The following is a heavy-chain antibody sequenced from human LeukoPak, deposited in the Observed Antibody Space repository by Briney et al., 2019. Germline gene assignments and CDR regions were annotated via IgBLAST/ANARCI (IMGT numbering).Heavy chain of an antibody. D-gene: IGHD3-3*01. CDR1: GYSISSGYY. CDR2: IYHSGST. J-gene: IGHJ3*02. CDR3: ARGAFGVLLSAFDI. Sequence: PSETLSLTCTVSGYSISSGYYWGWIRQPPGKGLEWIGNIYHSGSTYSNPSLKSRVIISVDTSKNQFSLKLSSVTAADTAVYWCARGAFGVLLSAFDIWGQGAMVTVSS. V-gene: IGHV4-38-2*02.